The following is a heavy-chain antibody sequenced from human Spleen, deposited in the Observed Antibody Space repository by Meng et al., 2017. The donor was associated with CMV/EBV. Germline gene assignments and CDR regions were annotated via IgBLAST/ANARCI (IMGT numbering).Heavy chain of an antibody. CDR2: IHYGGST. J-gene: IGHJ3*02. D-gene: IGHD2-2*01. CDR1: GGSIRSGTYS. CDR3: ARDAWCSTTNCYHI. V-gene: IGHV4-39*07. Sequence: SETLSLTCTVSGGSIRSGTYSWSWLRQPPGKGLEWIGTIHYGGSTYYNPSLARRVSISIDASKSQFSLRLRSVTAADTAVYYCARDAWCSTTNCYHIWGQGTMVTVSS.